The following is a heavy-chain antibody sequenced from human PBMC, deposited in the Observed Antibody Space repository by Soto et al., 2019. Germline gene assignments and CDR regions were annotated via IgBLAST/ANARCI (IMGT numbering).Heavy chain of an antibody. V-gene: IGHV3-74*01. J-gene: IGHJ2*01. Sequence: GGSLRLSCAASASIFKGHGMHWVRQGPGKGLVWVSRINGDGTTTNYADSVKGRFTISRDNAKNTLYLQMNSLRAEDTAVYYCAREFGSGYLPIDLWGCGTLVTVSS. CDR1: ASIFKGHG. CDR3: AREFGSGYLPIDL. CDR2: INGDGTTT. D-gene: IGHD3-22*01.